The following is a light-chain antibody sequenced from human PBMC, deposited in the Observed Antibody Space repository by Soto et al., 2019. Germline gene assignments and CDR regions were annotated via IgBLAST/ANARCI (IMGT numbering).Light chain of an antibody. J-gene: IGKJ5*01. CDR1: QGIGDT. CDR3: QQYNNWPIT. V-gene: IGKV3-15*01. CDR2: DTS. Sequence: EIVMTQSPATLYLSPGEGATLSCRASQGIGDTLAWYQQKPGQTPRLLSYDTSIRATGVPARFSCSRSGAEFTLTISSLQSEDFAVYYCQQYNNWPITFGQGTRLE.